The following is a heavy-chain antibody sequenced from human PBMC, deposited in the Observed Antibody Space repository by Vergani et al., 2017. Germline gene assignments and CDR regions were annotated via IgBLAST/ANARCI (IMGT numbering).Heavy chain of an antibody. CDR3: ARRRGMVRGVISY. Sequence: QVQLVESGGGVVQPGRSLRLSCAASGFTFSSYAMHWVRQAPGKGLGWVAVISYDGSNKYYADSVKGRFTISRDNSKNTLYLQMNSLRAEDTAVYYCARRRGMVRGVISYWGQGTLVTVSS. V-gene: IGHV3-30-3*01. J-gene: IGHJ4*02. CDR2: ISYDGSNK. D-gene: IGHD3-10*01. CDR1: GFTFSSYA.